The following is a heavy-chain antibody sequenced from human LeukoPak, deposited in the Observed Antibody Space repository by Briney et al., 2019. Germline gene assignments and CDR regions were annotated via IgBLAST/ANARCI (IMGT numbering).Heavy chain of an antibody. CDR1: GFTFSTAW. CDR2: IYSDGSDK. V-gene: IGHV3-74*01. Sequence: PGGSLRLSCAASGFTFSTAWMHWVRQAPGKGLVWVSRIYSDGSDKTYADSVRGRFTISRDNAKNTVYLQMNSLRAEDSAVYYCASDSGHAFYFWGQGTMDTVSS. D-gene: IGHD3-10*01. J-gene: IGHJ3*01. CDR3: ASDSGHAFYF.